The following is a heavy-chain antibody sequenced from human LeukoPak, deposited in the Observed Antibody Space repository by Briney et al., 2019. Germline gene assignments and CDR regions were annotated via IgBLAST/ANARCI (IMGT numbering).Heavy chain of an antibody. Sequence: ASVKVSCKASGGTFSSYAISWARQAPGQGLEWMGRIIPILGIANYAQKFQGRVTITADKSTSTAYMELSSLRSEDTAVYYCARDPIAVAGTVSDYWGQGTLVTVSS. J-gene: IGHJ4*02. CDR2: IIPILGIA. CDR3: ARDPIAVAGTVSDY. V-gene: IGHV1-69*04. CDR1: GGTFSSYA. D-gene: IGHD6-19*01.